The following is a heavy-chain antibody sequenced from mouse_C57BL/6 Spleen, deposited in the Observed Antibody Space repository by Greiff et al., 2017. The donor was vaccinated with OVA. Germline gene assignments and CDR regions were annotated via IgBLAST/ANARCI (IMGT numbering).Heavy chain of an antibody. Sequence: QVQLQQSGPELVKPGASVKISCKASGYAFSSSWMNWVKQRPGKGLEWIGRIYPGDGDTNYNGKFKGKATLTADKSSSTAYMQLSSLTSEDSAVYFWARSWDYDGGYAMDYWGQGTSVTVSS. V-gene: IGHV1-82*01. J-gene: IGHJ4*01. D-gene: IGHD2-4*01. CDR1: GYAFSSSW. CDR2: IYPGDGDT. CDR3: ARSWDYDGGYAMDY.